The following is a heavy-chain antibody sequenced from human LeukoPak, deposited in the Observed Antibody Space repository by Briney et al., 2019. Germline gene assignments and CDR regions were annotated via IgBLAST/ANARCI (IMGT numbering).Heavy chain of an antibody. D-gene: IGHD6-13*01. J-gene: IGHJ5*02. V-gene: IGHV3-30*14. CDR2: ISYDGSNK. CDR1: GFTFSSYA. CDR3: ARYLIAAAGTGWFDP. Sequence: GGSLRLSCAASGFTFSSYAMHWVRQAPGKGLEWVAVISYDGSNKYYADSVKGRFTISRDNSKNTLYLQMNSLRAEDTAVYYCARYLIAAAGTGWFDPWGQGTLVTVSS.